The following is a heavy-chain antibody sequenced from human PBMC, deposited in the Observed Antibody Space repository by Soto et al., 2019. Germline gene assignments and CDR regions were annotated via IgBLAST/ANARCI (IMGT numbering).Heavy chain of an antibody. CDR3: AMTRITIFGVARDYYGMGV. Sequence: VASVKVSCKASGYTFTSYGISWVRQAPGQGLEWMGWISAYNGNTNYAQKLQGRVTMTTDTSTSTAYVELRSLRSDDTAVYYCAMTRITIFGVARDYYGMGVWGQGTTVTVSS. CDR2: ISAYNGNT. J-gene: IGHJ6*02. CDR1: GYTFTSYG. D-gene: IGHD3-3*01. V-gene: IGHV1-18*04.